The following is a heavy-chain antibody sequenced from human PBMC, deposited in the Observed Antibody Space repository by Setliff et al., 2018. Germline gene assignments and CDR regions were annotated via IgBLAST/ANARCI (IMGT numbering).Heavy chain of an antibody. Sequence: ASVKVSCKASGYTFTRYGISWVRQAPGQGLEWMGWISAYNGNTNYAQKLPGRVTMTTDTSTSTAYMELRSLRSDDTAVYYCARVNPTMITFGGVIVIWFDPWGQGTLVTVSS. CDR3: ARVNPTMITFGGVIVIWFDP. CDR2: ISAYNGNT. CDR1: GYTFTRYG. J-gene: IGHJ5*02. V-gene: IGHV1-18*01. D-gene: IGHD3-16*02.